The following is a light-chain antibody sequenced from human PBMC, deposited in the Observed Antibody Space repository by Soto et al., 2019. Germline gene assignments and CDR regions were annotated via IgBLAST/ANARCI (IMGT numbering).Light chain of an antibody. V-gene: IGKV3D-15*01. CDR3: QQYNNWPLT. J-gene: IGKJ4*01. CDR1: QSVSSN. Sequence: EIVMTQSPATLSVSPGERATLSFRASQSVSSNLAGYQQKPGQAPRLLIYGAAIRATGIPARFSGSGSGTEFTLPISSLQSEDFAVYYCQQYNNWPLTFGGGTKVDIK. CDR2: GAA.